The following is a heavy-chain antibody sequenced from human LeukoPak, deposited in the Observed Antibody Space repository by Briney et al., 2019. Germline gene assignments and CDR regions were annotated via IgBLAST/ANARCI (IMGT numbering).Heavy chain of an antibody. CDR1: GYTFSSYA. J-gene: IGHJ4*02. V-gene: IGHV3-23*01. Sequence: GGSLRLSCAASGYTFSSYAMSWVRQAPGKGLEWVSAVSGSDGSTYYADLVKGRCTMSRDNSKNMLYLQMNSLRAEDTAVYYCAKQSSTAYFEYWGEGTLVTVSS. D-gene: IGHD2-21*01. CDR2: VSGSDGST. CDR3: AKQSSTAYFEY.